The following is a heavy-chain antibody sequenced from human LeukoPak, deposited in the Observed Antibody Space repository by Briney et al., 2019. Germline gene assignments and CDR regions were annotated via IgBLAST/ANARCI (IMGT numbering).Heavy chain of an antibody. Sequence: ASVKVSCKASGYTFTSYGISWVRQAPGQGLEWMGWISAYNGNTNYAQKLQGRVTMTTDTSTSTAYMELSSLRSEDTAVYYCARGLLWFGEFPGGWFDPWGQGTLVTVSS. J-gene: IGHJ5*02. V-gene: IGHV1-18*01. CDR1: GYTFTSYG. CDR3: ARGLLWFGEFPGGWFDP. D-gene: IGHD3-10*01. CDR2: ISAYNGNT.